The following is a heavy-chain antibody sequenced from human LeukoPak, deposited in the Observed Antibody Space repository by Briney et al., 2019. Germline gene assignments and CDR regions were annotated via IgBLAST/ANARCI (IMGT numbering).Heavy chain of an antibody. J-gene: IGHJ4*02. CDR2: INPSSGGT. D-gene: IGHD3-10*01. V-gene: IGHV1-2*02. CDR1: GYSFTGYY. CDR3: ARDGLSAYY. Sequence: ASVKVSCKASGYSFTGYYMHWVRQAPGQGLEWMGWINPSSGGTDYAQKFQGRVTLTRDTSMNTAYMELSRLRSDDTAVYYCARDGLSAYYWGQGPLVIVSS.